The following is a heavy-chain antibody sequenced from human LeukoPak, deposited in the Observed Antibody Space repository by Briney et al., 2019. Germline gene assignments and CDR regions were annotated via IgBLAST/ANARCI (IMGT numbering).Heavy chain of an antibody. V-gene: IGHV1-8*02. CDR2: MNPNSGNT. J-gene: IGHJ5*02. Sequence: GASVKVSCKASGYTFTSYDINWVRQASGQGLEWMGWMNPNSGNTGYAQKFQGRVTMTRDTSISTAYMELSSLRSEDTAVYYCAKAGIVATMNADWFDPWRQGTLVSVCS. CDR3: AKAGIVATMNADWFDP. CDR1: GYTFTSYD. D-gene: IGHD5-12*01.